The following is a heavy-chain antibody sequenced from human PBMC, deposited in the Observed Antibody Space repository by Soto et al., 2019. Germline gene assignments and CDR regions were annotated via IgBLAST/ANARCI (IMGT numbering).Heavy chain of an antibody. J-gene: IGHJ4*02. Sequence: GGSLRLSCAASGFTFSSHAMSWVRQAPGKGLEWVSAISGSGGSTYYADSVKGRFTISRDNSKNTLYLQMNSLRAEDTAVYYCAKDPLWFGEAIAPIDYWGQGTLVTVSS. V-gene: IGHV3-23*01. CDR1: GFTFSSHA. CDR3: AKDPLWFGEAIAPIDY. CDR2: ISGSGGST. D-gene: IGHD3-10*01.